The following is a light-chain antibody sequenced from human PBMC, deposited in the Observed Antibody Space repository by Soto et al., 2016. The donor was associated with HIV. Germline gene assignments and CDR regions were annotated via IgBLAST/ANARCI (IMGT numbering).Light chain of an antibody. CDR3: QVWDISRGHVV. Sequence: SFVLTQPPSVSVAPGQTARITCEGDNIGSKSVHWYQQRPGQAPVVVVFDDSDRPSDIPDRFSGSKSGDTATLTISRVEAGDEADYYCQVWDISRGHVVFGGGPSCPS. CDR1: NIGSKS. J-gene: IGLJ3*02. V-gene: IGLV3-21*02. CDR2: DDS.